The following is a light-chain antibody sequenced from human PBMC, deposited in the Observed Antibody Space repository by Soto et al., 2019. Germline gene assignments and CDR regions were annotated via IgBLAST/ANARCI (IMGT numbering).Light chain of an antibody. V-gene: IGKV3-15*01. CDR3: QQNKNCPP. Sequence: MTQSPATLSVSPGDRATLSCKTSQSVGSRVAWLQHKPGQAPRLLIYGASSRATGIPARFSGSGSGTEYSPPTISIQQAEDVADYCRQQNKNCPPFGQGTRLEIK. CDR1: QSVGSR. CDR2: GAS. J-gene: IGKJ5*01.